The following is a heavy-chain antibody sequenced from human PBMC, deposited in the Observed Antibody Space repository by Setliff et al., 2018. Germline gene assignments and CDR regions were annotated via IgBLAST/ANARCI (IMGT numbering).Heavy chain of an antibody. CDR1: GFTFSTC. CDR3: ARTCSGSGCYAGLES. J-gene: IGHJ4*02. Sequence: PGGSLRLSCAASGFTFSTCMHWVRQAPGKGLEWVAVIWGDGGTKYHADSVKGRFTISRDNSKNTLYLQMNSLRPEDTAVYYCARTCSGSGCYAGLESWGQGTPVTVSS. V-gene: IGHV3-33*08. D-gene: IGHD2-15*01. CDR2: IWGDGGTK.